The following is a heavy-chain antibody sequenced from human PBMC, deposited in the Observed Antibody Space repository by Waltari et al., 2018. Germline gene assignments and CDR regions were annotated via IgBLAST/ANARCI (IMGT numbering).Heavy chain of an antibody. CDR3: AADLAQQLVL. J-gene: IGHJ4*02. V-gene: IGHV1-58*02. D-gene: IGHD6-13*01. CDR1: GLTLPSSA. CDR2: IVVGSGNT. Sequence: QMQLVQSGPEVTQPRTSVTVHCKASGLTLPSSAMQWVRQARGQRLEWIGWIVVGSGNTNYAQKVQERVTITRDMSTSTAYMELSSLRSEDTAVYYWAADLAQQLVLWGQGTLVTVSS.